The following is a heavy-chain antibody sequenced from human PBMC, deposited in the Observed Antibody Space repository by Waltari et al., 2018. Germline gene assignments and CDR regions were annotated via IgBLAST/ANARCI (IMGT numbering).Heavy chain of an antibody. V-gene: IGHV3-7*01. D-gene: IGHD5-18*01. CDR3: ARGEVTHDI. CDR2: IKQDGSEK. CDR1: GFPFRRFW. Sequence: EVQLVESGGGLVQPGGSLRLSCAASGFPFRRFWMSWVRQAPGKGLEWVANIKQDGSEKYYVDSVKGRFSISRDNAKNSLFLQMNTLRAEDTAVYYCARGEVTHDIWGRGILVTVSS. J-gene: IGHJ2*01.